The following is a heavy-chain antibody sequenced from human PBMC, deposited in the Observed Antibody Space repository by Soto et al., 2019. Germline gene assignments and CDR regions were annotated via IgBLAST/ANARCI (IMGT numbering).Heavy chain of an antibody. D-gene: IGHD3-22*01. CDR3: ARGYYYDTLGAFDI. CDR1: GYTFTSYG. V-gene: IGHV1-18*04. Sequence: ASVKVSCKASGYTFTSYGISWVRQAPGQGLEWTGWISAYNGNTNYAQKLQGRVTMTTDTSTSTAYMELRSLTSHDTAVYYCARGYYYDTLGAFDIWGQGTMVTVSS. J-gene: IGHJ3*02. CDR2: ISAYNGNT.